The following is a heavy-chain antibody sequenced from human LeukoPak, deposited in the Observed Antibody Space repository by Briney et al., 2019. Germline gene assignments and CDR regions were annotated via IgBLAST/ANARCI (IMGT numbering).Heavy chain of an antibody. CDR2: IYYSGNT. Sequence: SETLSLTCSVSGGSITSRGYYWGWIRQPPEKGLEWIGGIYYSGNTYYNPSLQIRVTVSVDTSKNQFSLRLTSVTAAATAAYYCVGHVPPQWLAHYWGQGTLVTVSS. D-gene: IGHD6-19*01. V-gene: IGHV4-39*01. CDR1: GGSITSRGYY. CDR3: VGHVPPQWLAHY. J-gene: IGHJ4*02.